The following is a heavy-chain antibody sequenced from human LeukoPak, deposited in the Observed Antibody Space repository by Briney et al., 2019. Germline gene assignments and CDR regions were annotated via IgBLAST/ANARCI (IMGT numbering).Heavy chain of an antibody. J-gene: IGHJ3*02. CDR3: AKGSTRPPNAFDI. Sequence: GGSLRLSCAASGFTFSGHWMSWVRQAPGKGLEWVASIRQDGSEKHYVDSVEGRFTISRDNAKNSLHLQMNSLRAEDTAVYYCAKGSTRPPNAFDIWGQGTLVTVSS. D-gene: IGHD5/OR15-5a*01. V-gene: IGHV3-7*01. CDR1: GFTFSGHW. CDR2: IRQDGSEK.